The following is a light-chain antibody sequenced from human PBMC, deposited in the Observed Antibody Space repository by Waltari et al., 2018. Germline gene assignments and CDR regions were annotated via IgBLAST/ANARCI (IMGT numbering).Light chain of an antibody. J-gene: IGKJ1*01. V-gene: IGKV3-15*01. CDR1: QSVSSN. CDR3: QQYNNWPRT. CDR2: GAS. Sequence: EIVMPQSPATLSVSPGERATLPCRASQSVSSNLAWYQQKPGQAPRRLIYGASTRATGIPARFSGSGSGTEFTLTISSLQSEDFAVYYCQQYNNWPRTFGQGTKVEIK.